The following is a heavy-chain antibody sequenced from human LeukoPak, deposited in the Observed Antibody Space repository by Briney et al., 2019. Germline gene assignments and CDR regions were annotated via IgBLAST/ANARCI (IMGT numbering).Heavy chain of an antibody. V-gene: IGHV3-48*01. CDR2: ISSSSSTI. CDR3: ARDLPRIAAAGFDY. CDR1: GFTFSSYS. D-gene: IGHD6-13*01. J-gene: IGHJ4*02. Sequence: PGGSLRLSCAASGFTFSSYSMNWVRQAPGKGLEWVSYISSSSSTIYYADSVKGRFTISRDNAKNSLYLQMNSLRAEDTAVYCCARDLPRIAAAGFDYWGQGTLVTVSS.